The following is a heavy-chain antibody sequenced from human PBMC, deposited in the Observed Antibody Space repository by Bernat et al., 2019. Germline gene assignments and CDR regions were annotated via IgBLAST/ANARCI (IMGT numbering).Heavy chain of an antibody. Sequence: VQLVESGGGVVQPGRSLRLSCAASGFTFSSYEMNWVRQAPGKGLEWVSFISSSGSTRYYADSVKGRFTISRDNAKNSLYLQMNNLRAEDTAIYYCASTSHLVQVDYWGQGTLVTVSS. CDR1: GFTFSSYE. V-gene: IGHV3-48*03. J-gene: IGHJ4*02. CDR2: ISSSGSTR. D-gene: IGHD6-6*01. CDR3: ASTSHLVQVDY.